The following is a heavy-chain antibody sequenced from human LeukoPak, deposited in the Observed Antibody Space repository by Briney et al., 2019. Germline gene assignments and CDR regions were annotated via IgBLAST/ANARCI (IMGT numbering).Heavy chain of an antibody. CDR1: GFTFSSYS. J-gene: IGHJ4*02. CDR2: ISSSSSYI. Sequence: GGSLRLSCAASGFTFSSYSMNWVRQAPGRGLEWVSFISSSSSYIYYADSVKGRFTISRDNAKNSLYLQMNSLRAEDTAVYYCAREVGYSGYDRDYWGQGTLVTVSS. V-gene: IGHV3-21*01. CDR3: AREVGYSGYDRDY. D-gene: IGHD5-12*01.